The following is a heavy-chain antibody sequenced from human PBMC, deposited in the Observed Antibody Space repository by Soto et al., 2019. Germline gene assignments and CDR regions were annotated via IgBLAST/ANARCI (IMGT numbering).Heavy chain of an antibody. D-gene: IGHD3-10*01. CDR3: ASVLPMGRYFDY. CDR2: INHSGST. V-gene: IGHV4-34*01. J-gene: IGHJ4*02. CDR1: GGSFSCYY. Sequence: SETLSLTCGVYGGSFSCYYWIWIRQPPGKGLEWIGEINHSGSTNYNPSLKSRVTISVDTSKNQFSLKLSSVTAADTAVYYCASVLPMGRYFDYWGQGTLVTVSS.